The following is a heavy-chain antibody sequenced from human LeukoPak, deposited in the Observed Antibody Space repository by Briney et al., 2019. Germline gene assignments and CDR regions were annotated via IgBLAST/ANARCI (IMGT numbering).Heavy chain of an antibody. Sequence: ASVKVSCKASGYTFTGYYMHWVRQAPGQGLEWMGWINPNSGGTNYAQKFQGRVTMTRDTSISTAYMELSRLRSDDTAVYYCASPGYYYDSSGYRSDAFDIWGQGTMVTVSS. CDR1: GYTFTGYY. D-gene: IGHD3-22*01. CDR2: INPNSGGT. V-gene: IGHV1-2*02. J-gene: IGHJ3*02. CDR3: ASPGYYYDSSGYRSDAFDI.